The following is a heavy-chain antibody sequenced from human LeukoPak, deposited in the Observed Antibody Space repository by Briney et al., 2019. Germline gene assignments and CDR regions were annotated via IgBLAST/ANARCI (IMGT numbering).Heavy chain of an antibody. J-gene: IGHJ3*02. CDR3: ARDYYDSSGYTTRDDAFDI. CDR2: IIPIFGTA. Sequence: SVKVSCKASGGTFSSYAISWVRQAPGQGLEWMGGIIPIFGTANYAQEFQGRVTITADESTSTAYMELSSLRSEDTAVYYCARDYYDSSGYTTRDDAFDIWGQGTMVTVSS. V-gene: IGHV1-69*13. D-gene: IGHD3-22*01. CDR1: GGTFSSYA.